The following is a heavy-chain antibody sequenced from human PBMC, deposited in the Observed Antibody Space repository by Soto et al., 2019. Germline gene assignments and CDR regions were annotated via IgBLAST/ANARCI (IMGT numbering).Heavy chain of an antibody. CDR2: IYSGGST. J-gene: IGHJ1*01. D-gene: IGHD6-13*01. CDR3: ARYAFIAAAGSNAEYFQH. CDR1: GFTVSSNY. Sequence: GGSLRLSCAASGFTVSSNYMSWVRQAPGKGLEWVSVIYSGGSTYYADSVKGRFTISRDNSKNTLYLQMNSLRAEDTAVYYCARYAFIAAAGSNAEYFQHWGQGTLVTVSS. V-gene: IGHV3-53*01.